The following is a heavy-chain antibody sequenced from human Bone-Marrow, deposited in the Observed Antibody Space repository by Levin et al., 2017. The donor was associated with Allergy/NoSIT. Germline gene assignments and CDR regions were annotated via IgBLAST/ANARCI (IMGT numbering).Heavy chain of an antibody. J-gene: IGHJ6*02. CDR3: ARDFISARPYYGMDV. CDR1: GFTFDDHA. Sequence: PTGGSLRLSCAASGFTFDDHAMHWVRQVPGKGLEWVSGITWNSGDFGYADSVKGRFTISRDNAKNFLYLQMNSLRPEDTALYYCARDFISARPYYGMDVWGQGTTVTVSS. D-gene: IGHD6-6*01. CDR2: ITWNSGDF. V-gene: IGHV3-9*01.